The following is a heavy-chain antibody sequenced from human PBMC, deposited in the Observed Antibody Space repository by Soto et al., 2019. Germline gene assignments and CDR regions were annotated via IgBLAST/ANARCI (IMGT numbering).Heavy chain of an antibody. V-gene: IGHV4-30-4*01. Sequence: SETLSLTCTVSGGSISSGDYYWSWIRQPPGKGLEWIGYIYYSGSTYYNPSLKSRVTISVDTSKNQFSLKLSSVTAADTAVYYCARDDYGDFKNGMDVWGQGTTVTVSS. CDR2: IYYSGST. J-gene: IGHJ6*02. CDR1: GGSISSGDYY. D-gene: IGHD4-17*01. CDR3: ARDDYGDFKNGMDV.